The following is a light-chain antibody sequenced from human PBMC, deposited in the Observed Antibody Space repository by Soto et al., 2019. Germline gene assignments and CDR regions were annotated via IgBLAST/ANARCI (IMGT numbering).Light chain of an antibody. CDR2: DAS. Sequence: EIVLTQSPATLSLSPGERATLSCRASQSVSSYSAWYQQKPGQAPRLLIYDASNRATGIPARFSGSGSGTDFTLTISSLEPEDFEVYYCQQRSNWLTFGGGTKVEIK. V-gene: IGKV3-11*01. CDR1: QSVSSY. J-gene: IGKJ4*01. CDR3: QQRSNWLT.